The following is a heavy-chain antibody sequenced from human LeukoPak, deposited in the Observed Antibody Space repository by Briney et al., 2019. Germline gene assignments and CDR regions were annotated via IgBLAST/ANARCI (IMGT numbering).Heavy chain of an antibody. J-gene: IGHJ2*01. D-gene: IGHD3-10*01. Sequence: GGSLGLSCAASGFTFSSYGMSWVRQAPGKGLEWVSTIIGSGGSTYDADSVKGRFTISRDNSRNTLYLQMNSLRAEDTAVYYCAKGFYGSRYWYFDRWGRGTLVTVSS. V-gene: IGHV3-23*01. CDR2: IIGSGGST. CDR3: AKGFYGSRYWYFDR. CDR1: GFTFSSYG.